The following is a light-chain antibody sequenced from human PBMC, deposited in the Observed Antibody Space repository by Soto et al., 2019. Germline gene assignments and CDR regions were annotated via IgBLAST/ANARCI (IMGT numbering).Light chain of an antibody. CDR3: KQYHSLPVT. J-gene: IGKJ4*01. Sequence: DIQMTQSPSSLSASVGDRVTITCQATQDISNHLNWYQQRPGKAPKALIYDAYNLRQGIQSRFSGSGSGTHFTFTISSLQPDDFATYYCKQYHSLPVTFGGGTKVDIK. CDR1: QDISNH. CDR2: DAY. V-gene: IGKV1-33*01.